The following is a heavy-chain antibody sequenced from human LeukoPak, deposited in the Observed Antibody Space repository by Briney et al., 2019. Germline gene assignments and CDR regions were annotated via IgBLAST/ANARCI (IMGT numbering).Heavy chain of an antibody. CDR2: ISSSGGST. Sequence: GGSLRLSCAASGFIFSTYTMNWVRQAPGKGLEWVSSISSSGGSTYYADSVKGRFTISRDNSKNTLYLQAISLRAEDTAVYYCAKAAVYHDSCPDSWGQGTLVTVSS. D-gene: IGHD5/OR15-5a*01. J-gene: IGHJ4*02. V-gene: IGHV3-23*01. CDR3: AKAAVYHDSCPDS. CDR1: GFIFSTYT.